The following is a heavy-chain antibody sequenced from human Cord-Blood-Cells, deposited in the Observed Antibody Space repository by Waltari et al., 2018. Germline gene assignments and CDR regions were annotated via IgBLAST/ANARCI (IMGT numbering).Heavy chain of an antibody. CDR1: GGSISSSSYY. Sequence: QLQLQESGPGLVKPSETLSLTCTVSGGSISSSSYYWGWIRQPPGQGLEWIGSIYYSGSTYYNPSLKSRVTISVDTSKNQFSLKLSSVTAADTAVYYCARHDYDFWSGYYPHYYYYGMDVWGQGTTVTVSS. V-gene: IGHV4-39*01. J-gene: IGHJ6*02. D-gene: IGHD3-3*01. CDR2: IYYSGST. CDR3: ARHDYDFWSGYYPHYYYYGMDV.